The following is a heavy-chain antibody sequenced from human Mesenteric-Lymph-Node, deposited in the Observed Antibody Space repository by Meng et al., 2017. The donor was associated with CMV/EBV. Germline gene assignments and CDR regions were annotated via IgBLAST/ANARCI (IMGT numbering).Heavy chain of an antibody. J-gene: IGHJ4*02. CDR1: GFTFSSYG. CDR3: VRGAAGYCYPSKIGCNFDS. D-gene: IGHD2-15*01. Sequence: GESLKISCAASGFTFSSYGMHWVRQAPGKGLEWVAFIRYDGSNKYHGDSVKGRFTISRDNSKNTLHLQMNSLRAEDTAVYYCVRGAAGYCYPSKIGCNFDSWGQGTLVTVSS. CDR2: IRYDGSNK. V-gene: IGHV3-30*02.